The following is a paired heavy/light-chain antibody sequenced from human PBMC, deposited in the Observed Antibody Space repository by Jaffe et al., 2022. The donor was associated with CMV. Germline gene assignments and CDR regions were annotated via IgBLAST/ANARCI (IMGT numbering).Light chain of an antibody. CDR2: DVS. J-gene: IGLJ2*01. V-gene: IGLV2-14*03. CDR3: SSYTSSSTVV. Sequence: QSALTQPASVSGSPGQSITISCTGTSSDVGGYNYVSWYQQHPGKAPKLMIYDVSNRPPGVSHRFSGSKSGNTASLTISGLQAEDEAHYYCSSYTSSSTVVFGGGTKLTVL. CDR1: SSDVGGYNY.
Heavy chain of an antibody. D-gene: IGHD3-22*01. J-gene: IGHJ5*02. CDR2: ISYDGTNE. CDR1: GLTISLYG. V-gene: IGHV3-30*18. Sequence: QIQLVESGGGVVQPGRSLRLSCAVSGLTISLYGMHWVRQAPGKGLEWVAVISYDGTNEYYADSVRGRFTISRDNSKNTLYLQMNSLRAEDTAVYYCAKDRGHYSDTSDYSNWFDPWGQGTLVTVSS. CDR3: AKDRGHYSDTSDYSNWFDP.